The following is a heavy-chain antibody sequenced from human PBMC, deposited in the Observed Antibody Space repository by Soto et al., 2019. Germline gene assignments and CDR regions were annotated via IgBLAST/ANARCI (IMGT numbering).Heavy chain of an antibody. D-gene: IGHD2-8*01. Sequence: EVQLVESGGGLVQPGGSLRLSCAASGFIFSSYGMNWVRQAPGKGLEWVSYISSSSSTIYYVDSVKGRFTISRDNAKNSLYLQMTSLADEDTAVYYCARDKGLPMNGTVYYYGMDVWGQGTTVTVSS. CDR3: ARDKGLPMNGTVYYYGMDV. V-gene: IGHV3-48*02. CDR2: ISSSSSTI. J-gene: IGHJ6*02. CDR1: GFIFSSYG.